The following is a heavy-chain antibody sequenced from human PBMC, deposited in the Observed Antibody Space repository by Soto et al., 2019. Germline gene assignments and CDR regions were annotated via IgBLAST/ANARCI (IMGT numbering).Heavy chain of an antibody. V-gene: IGHV1-3*01. CDR3: ARSGYSSGWYHWYFDF. D-gene: IGHD6-19*01. CDR2: INGGNGNT. CDR1: GYPFTNYA. Sequence: QVQLVQSGAEVKKPGASVKVSCKASGYPFTNYAIHWVRQAPGQRLEWMGWINGGNGNTKYSQKFQGRITMTRDTSASTAYMELSSLRSEDTAVYYCARSGYSSGWYHWYFDFWGRGTLVTVSS. J-gene: IGHJ2*01.